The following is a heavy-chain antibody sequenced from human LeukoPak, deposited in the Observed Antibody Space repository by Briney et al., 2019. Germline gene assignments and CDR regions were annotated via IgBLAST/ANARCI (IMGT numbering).Heavy chain of an antibody. CDR3: AKDTVVTGTDY. CDR2: IGGSGGST. CDR1: GFTFSSYA. D-gene: IGHD4-23*01. V-gene: IGHV3-23*01. Sequence: GGSLRLSCAASGFTFSSYAMSWVRQAPGKGLEWVSAIGGSGGSTFYAGSVKGRFTISRDNSKNTLYLQMNSLRVEDTAVYYCAKDTVVTGTDYWGQGTLVTVSS. J-gene: IGHJ4*02.